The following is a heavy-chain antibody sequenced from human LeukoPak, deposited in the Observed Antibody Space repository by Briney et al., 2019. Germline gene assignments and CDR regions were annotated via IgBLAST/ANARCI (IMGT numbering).Heavy chain of an antibody. J-gene: IGHJ3*02. CDR2: INPNSGGT. CDR3: ARGLYYYGSGTSFDI. Sequence: GASVKVSCKASGYTFTGYYMHWVRQAPGQGLEWMGWINPNSGGTNYAQKFQGWVTMTRDTSINTAYLELSRLRSDDTAVYYCARGLYYYGSGTSFDIWGQGTMVTVSS. D-gene: IGHD3-10*01. CDR1: GYTFTGYY. V-gene: IGHV1-2*04.